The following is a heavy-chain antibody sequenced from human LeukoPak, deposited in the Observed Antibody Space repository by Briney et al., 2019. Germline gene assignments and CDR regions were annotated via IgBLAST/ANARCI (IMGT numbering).Heavy chain of an antibody. V-gene: IGHV4-39*07. CDR1: GGSISSSSYY. CDR3: ARGQPGGGY. Sequence: SETLSLTCTVSGGSISSSSYYWGWIRQPPGKGLEWIGEINHSGSTNYNPSLKSRVTISVDTSKNQFSLKLSSVTAADTAVYYCARGQPGGGYWGQGTLVTVSS. CDR2: INHSGST. D-gene: IGHD3-10*01. J-gene: IGHJ4*02.